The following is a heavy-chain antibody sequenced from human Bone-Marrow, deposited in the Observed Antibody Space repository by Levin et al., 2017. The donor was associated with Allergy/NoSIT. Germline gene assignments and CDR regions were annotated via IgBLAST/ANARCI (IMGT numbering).Heavy chain of an antibody. J-gene: IGHJ4*02. CDR1: GFTFSSHG. CDR2: ISYDGSIK. V-gene: IGHV3-30*03. CDR3: ARADRTGTYFDN. Sequence: PGGSLRLSCAASGFTFSSHGMHWVRQAPGKGLEWVAVISYDGSIKYYADSVKGRFTLSRDSSKTTLFLQMNSLIVEDTAVYYCARADRTGTYFDNWGQGTLVTVSS. D-gene: IGHD1-1*01.